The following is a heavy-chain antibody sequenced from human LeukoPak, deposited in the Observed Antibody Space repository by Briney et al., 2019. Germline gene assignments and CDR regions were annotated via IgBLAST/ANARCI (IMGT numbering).Heavy chain of an antibody. D-gene: IGHD2-15*01. CDR3: ARGYCSGGSCYPHDY. CDR2: IIPILGIA. V-gene: IGHV1-69*04. Sequence: SVKVSCKASGGTFSSYAISWVRQAPGQGLEWMGRIIPILGIANYAQKFQGRVTITADKSTSTAYMELSSLRSKDTAVYYCARGYCSGGSCYPHDYWGQGTLVTVSS. CDR1: GGTFSSYA. J-gene: IGHJ4*02.